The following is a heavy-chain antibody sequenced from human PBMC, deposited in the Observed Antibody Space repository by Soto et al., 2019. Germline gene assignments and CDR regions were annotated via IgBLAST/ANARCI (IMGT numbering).Heavy chain of an antibody. Sequence: SEPLSLTCTVSGGSISSGGYYWSWILHHPGKGLEWIGYIYYSVSTYYNPSLKSRVTISVDTSKNHFSLTLSSVTAADAAVYSCARDLSITMVRGVIRGRSEQWGKGTLVTVSA. J-gene: IGHJ4*02. CDR1: GGSISSGGYY. D-gene: IGHD3-10*01. V-gene: IGHV4-31*03. CDR2: IYYSVST. CDR3: ARDLSITMVRGVIRGRSEQ.